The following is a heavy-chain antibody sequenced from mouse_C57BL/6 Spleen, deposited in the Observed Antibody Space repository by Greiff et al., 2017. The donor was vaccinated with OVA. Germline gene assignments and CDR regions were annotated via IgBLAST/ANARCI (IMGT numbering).Heavy chain of an antibody. CDR3: ARWDSSGYSWFAY. J-gene: IGHJ3*01. D-gene: IGHD3-2*02. CDR2: IYPRSGNT. CDR1: GYTFTSYG. Sequence: QVQLQQSGAELARPGASVKLSCKASGYTFTSYGISWVKQRTGQGLEWIGEIYPRSGNTYYNEKFKGKATLTADKSSITAYMELRSLTSEDSAVYFCARWDSSGYSWFAYWGQGTLVTVSA. V-gene: IGHV1-81*01.